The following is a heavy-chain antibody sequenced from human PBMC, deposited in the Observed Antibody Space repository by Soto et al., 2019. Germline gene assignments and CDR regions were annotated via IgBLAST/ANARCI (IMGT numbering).Heavy chain of an antibody. Sequence: ASVKVSCKASGYTFTSYDINWVRQATGQGLEWMGWMNPNSGNTGYAQKFQGRVTMTRNTSISTAYMELSSLRSEDTAVYYCARGLVYDFWSGYYSKYYYYYMDVWGKGTTVTVS. V-gene: IGHV1-8*01. CDR3: ARGLVYDFWSGYYSKYYYYYMDV. CDR1: GYTFTSYD. J-gene: IGHJ6*03. D-gene: IGHD3-3*01. CDR2: MNPNSGNT.